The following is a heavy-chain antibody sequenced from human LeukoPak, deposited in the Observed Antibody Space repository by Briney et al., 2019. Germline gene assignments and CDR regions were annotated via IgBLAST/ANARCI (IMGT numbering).Heavy chain of an antibody. D-gene: IGHD6-19*01. V-gene: IGHV1-18*01. J-gene: IGHJ3*02. CDR2: ISTYNGNT. CDR3: ARVSSIAVAGREAFDI. CDR1: GYTFTNYG. Sequence: ASVKVSCKASGYTFTNYGISWVRQAPGQGLEWMGWISTYNGNTNYAQKFQGRVTMTRDTSISTAYMELSRLRSDDTAVYYCARVSSIAVAGREAFDIWGQGTMVTVSS.